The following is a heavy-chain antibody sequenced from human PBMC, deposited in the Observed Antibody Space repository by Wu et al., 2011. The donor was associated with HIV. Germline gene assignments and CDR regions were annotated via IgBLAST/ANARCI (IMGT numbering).Heavy chain of an antibody. V-gene: IGHV1-2*02. Sequence: QVQLVQSGAEAKKPGASVKVSCKASGYTFTGYYMHWVRQAPGQGLEWMGWINPNSGGTNYAQKFQGRVTMTRDTSISTAYMELSRLRSDDTAVYYCARGVYYDSSGYYSDYWGQGTLVTVSS. CDR1: GYTFTGYY. CDR3: ARGVYYDSSGYYSDY. D-gene: IGHD3-22*01. CDR2: INPNSGGT. J-gene: IGHJ4*02.